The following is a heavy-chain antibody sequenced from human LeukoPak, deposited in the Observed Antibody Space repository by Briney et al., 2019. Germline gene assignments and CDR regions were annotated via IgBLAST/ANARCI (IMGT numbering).Heavy chain of an antibody. J-gene: IGHJ4*02. CDR1: GFIFSSAV. D-gene: IGHD3-22*01. CDR3: AKDSFFTDSSGYFDY. CDR2: ISGSGGST. V-gene: IGHV3-23*01. Sequence: AGGSLRLSCAASGFIFSSAVMSWVRQAPGKGLEWVSAISGSGGSTYYADSVKGRFTISRDNSKNTLYLQMNSLRAEDTAVYYCAKDSFFTDSSGYFDYWGQGTLVTVSS.